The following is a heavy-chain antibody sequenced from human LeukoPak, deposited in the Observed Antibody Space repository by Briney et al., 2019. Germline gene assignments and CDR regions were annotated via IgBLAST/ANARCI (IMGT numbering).Heavy chain of an antibody. J-gene: IGHJ2*01. CDR3: ARGYSSGWGLYWYFDL. CDR2: INHSGST. D-gene: IGHD6-19*01. CDR1: GGSFSGYY. Sequence: SETLSLTCAVYGGSFSGYYWSWIRQPPGKGLEWIGEINHSGSTNYNPSLKSRVTISVDTSKNQYSLKLSSVTAADTAVYYCARGYSSGWGLYWYFDLWGRGTLVTVSS. V-gene: IGHV4-34*01.